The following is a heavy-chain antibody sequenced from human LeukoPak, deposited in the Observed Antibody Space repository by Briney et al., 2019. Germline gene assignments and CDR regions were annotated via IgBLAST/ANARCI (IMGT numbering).Heavy chain of an antibody. Sequence: SETLSLTCTVSGYSTTSGYFWGWIRPPPGKGLEWIGSIHHSGSTYYNPSLKSRITISIDTSKNQFSLKLSSVTAADTAVYYCAREMDYYDSSGYDAFDIWGQGTMGTVS. J-gene: IGHJ3*02. CDR1: GYSTTSGYF. V-gene: IGHV4-38-2*02. CDR2: IHHSGST. D-gene: IGHD3-22*01. CDR3: AREMDYYDSSGYDAFDI.